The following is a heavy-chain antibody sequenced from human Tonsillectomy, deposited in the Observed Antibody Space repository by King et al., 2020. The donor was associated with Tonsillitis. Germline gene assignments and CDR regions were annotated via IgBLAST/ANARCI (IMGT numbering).Heavy chain of an antibody. CDR1: VFTFSSYW. D-gene: IGHD3-22*01. CDR3: ARDRTYYYDSSGYYDAFDL. Sequence: VQLVESGGGLVQPGGSLRLSCAASVFTFSSYWMTWVRQAPGKGLEWVANINQDGSDKYYVVSVNGRFTISKDNAKNSLFLQMNSLRAEDTAVYYCARDRTYYYDSSGYYDAFDLWGQGTMVTVSS. CDR2: INQDGSDK. V-gene: IGHV3-7*03. J-gene: IGHJ3*01.